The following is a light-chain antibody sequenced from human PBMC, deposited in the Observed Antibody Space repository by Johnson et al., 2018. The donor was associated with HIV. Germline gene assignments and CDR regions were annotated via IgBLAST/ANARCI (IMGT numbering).Light chain of an antibody. CDR3: GTWASSLSVSYV. V-gene: IGLV1-51*02. J-gene: IGLJ1*01. Sequence: QSVLTQPPSVSAAPGQKVTIPCSGSSSNIGNNYVSWYQHLPGTAPKLLIYENNKRPSGSPDRFSGSKSGTSATLDITGLQTGDEADYYCGTWASSLSVSYVFGTGTKVTVL. CDR2: ENN. CDR1: SSNIGNNY.